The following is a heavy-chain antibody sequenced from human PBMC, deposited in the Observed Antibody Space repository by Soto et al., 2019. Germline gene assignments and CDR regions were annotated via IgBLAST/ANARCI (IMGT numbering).Heavy chain of an antibody. CDR1: GFSFSVYS. J-gene: IGHJ4*02. CDR3: ARDHLWAFDY. D-gene: IGHD3-3*02. V-gene: IGHV3-48*02. CDR2: INGRDGAI. Sequence: PWGSLRLSCAASGFSFSVYSMNWVRQAPGKGLEWVSYINGRDGAINYVDSVKGRFTISIDIAKNSLYLQMNSLRDEDTAVYFCARDHLWAFDYWGQGVLVTVS.